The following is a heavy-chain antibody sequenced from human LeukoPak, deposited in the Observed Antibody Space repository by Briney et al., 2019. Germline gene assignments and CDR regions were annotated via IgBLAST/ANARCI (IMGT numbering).Heavy chain of an antibody. J-gene: IGHJ4*02. V-gene: IGHV1-69*06. D-gene: IGHD1-26*01. Sequence: SVKVSCKTSLGNYSSYPISWVRQAPGQGLEWMGRIIPIFGTANYAQKFQGRVTITADKSTSTAYMELSSLRSEDTAVYYCARGRSGVDRPAFDYWGQGTLVTVSS. CDR3: ARGRSGVDRPAFDY. CDR2: IIPIFGTA. CDR1: LGNYSSYP.